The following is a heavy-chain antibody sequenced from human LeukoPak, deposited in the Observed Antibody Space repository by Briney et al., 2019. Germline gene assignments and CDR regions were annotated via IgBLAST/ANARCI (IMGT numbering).Heavy chain of an antibody. Sequence: SETLSLTCAVSGGSISSGGYSWSWIRQPPGKGLEWIGYIYHSGSTYYNPSLKSRVTISVDRSKNQFSLKLSSVTAADTAVYYCARLFRDGAFFDYWGQGTLVTVSS. D-gene: IGHD1-26*01. CDR1: GGSISSGGYS. J-gene: IGHJ4*02. CDR3: ARLFRDGAFFDY. V-gene: IGHV4-30-2*01. CDR2: IYHSGST.